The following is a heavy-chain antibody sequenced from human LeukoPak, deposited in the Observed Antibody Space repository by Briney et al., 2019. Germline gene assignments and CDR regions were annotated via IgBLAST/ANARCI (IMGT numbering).Heavy chain of an antibody. CDR1: GYTFTNYG. D-gene: IGHD4-17*01. V-gene: IGHV1-18*01. CDR2: ISPYKGNT. CDR3: ATEGGWGPTDYGDNVY. J-gene: IGHJ4*02. Sequence: VASVKVSCKASGYTFTNYGITWVRQAPGQGLEWMGWISPYKGNTNYAQKVQGRVTMTTDTSTSTVYMELRSLRSDDTAVYYCATEGGWGPTDYGDNVYWGQGTLVTVSS.